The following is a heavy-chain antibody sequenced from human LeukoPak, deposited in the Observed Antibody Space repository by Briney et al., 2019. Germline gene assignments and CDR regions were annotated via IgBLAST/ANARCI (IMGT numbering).Heavy chain of an antibody. CDR2: INPNSGGT. J-gene: IGHJ4*02. V-gene: IGHV1-2*02. CDR3: ARGNRYNWNDVLDY. Sequence: ASVKVSCKASGYTFTGYYMHWVRQAPGQGLEWMGWINPNSGGTNYAQKFQGRVTMTRNTSISTAYMELSSLRSEDTAVYYCARGNRYNWNDVLDYWGQGTLVTVSS. D-gene: IGHD1-20*01. CDR1: GYTFTGYY.